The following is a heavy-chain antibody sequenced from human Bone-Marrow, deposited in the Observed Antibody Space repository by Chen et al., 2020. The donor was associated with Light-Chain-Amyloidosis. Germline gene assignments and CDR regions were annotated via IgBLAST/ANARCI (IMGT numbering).Heavy chain of an antibody. CDR1: GFTFSNYA. CDR3: AKDRCTSISCSDFDY. V-gene: IGHV3-23*04. Sequence: VQLVEAWGGVVQPGGSLGLSCVGSGFTFSNYAMTWVRQAPGKGLEWVSVARGGDGPTYYADSVRGRFTIYRDNSKNTLYLQMNSLRAEDTAVYYCAKDRCTSISCSDFDYWGQGTLVTVSS. D-gene: IGHD2-2*01. CDR2: ARGGDGPT. J-gene: IGHJ4*02.